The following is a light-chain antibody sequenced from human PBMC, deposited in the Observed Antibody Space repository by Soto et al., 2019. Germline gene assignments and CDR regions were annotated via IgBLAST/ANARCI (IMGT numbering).Light chain of an antibody. J-gene: IGLJ2*01. CDR1: SSDVGGYNY. V-gene: IGLV2-8*01. CDR3: CSYAGSNNLV. Sequence: QSVLTQPPSASGSPGQSVTISCTGTSSDVGGYNYVSWYQQHPGKAPRFMIYEVSKRPSGVPDRFSGSKSGNTASLTVSGLQAEDEADYYCCSYAGSNNLVFGGGTKLTVL. CDR2: EVS.